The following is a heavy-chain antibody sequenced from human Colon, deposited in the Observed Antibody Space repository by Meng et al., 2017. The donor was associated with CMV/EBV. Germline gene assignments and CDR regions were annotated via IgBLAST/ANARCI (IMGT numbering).Heavy chain of an antibody. J-gene: IGHJ4*02. CDR1: GGSISSSSYY. CDR2: IYYSGST. D-gene: IGHD3-10*01. V-gene: IGHV4-39*01. Sequence: GSLRLSCTVSGGSISSSSYYRGWIRQPPGKGLEWIGSIYYSGSTYYNPSLKSRVTISVDTSKNQFSLKLSSVTAADTAVYYCATYNYGSIDYWGQGTLVTVSS. CDR3: ATYNYGSIDY.